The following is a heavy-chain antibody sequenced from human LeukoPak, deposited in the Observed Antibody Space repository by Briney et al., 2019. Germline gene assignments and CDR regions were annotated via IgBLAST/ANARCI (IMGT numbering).Heavy chain of an antibody. CDR2: ISYDGSNK. Sequence: GGSLRLSCAASGFTVSSNYMSWVRQAPGKGLEWVAVISYDGSNKYYADSVKGRFTISRDNSKNTLYLQMNSLRAEDTGVYYCAKDRGAYYYDSMDVWGQGTTVTVSS. J-gene: IGHJ6*02. CDR3: AKDRGAYYYDSMDV. D-gene: IGHD3-10*01. V-gene: IGHV3-30*18. CDR1: GFTVSSNY.